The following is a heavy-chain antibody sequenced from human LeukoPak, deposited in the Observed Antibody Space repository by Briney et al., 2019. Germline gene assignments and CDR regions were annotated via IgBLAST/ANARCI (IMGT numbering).Heavy chain of an antibody. J-gene: IGHJ4*02. D-gene: IGHD6-13*01. V-gene: IGHV1-46*01. CDR2: INPSGGT. CDR1: GNTFSIYN. Sequence: ASVKVSCKASGNTFSIYNMHWVRQAPGQGLEWMGIINPSGGTSYAQKLQGRITMTGDTSTSTVYMELSSLRSEDTAVYYCAREGVAGTGLDYWGQGTLVTVSS. CDR3: AREGVAGTGLDY.